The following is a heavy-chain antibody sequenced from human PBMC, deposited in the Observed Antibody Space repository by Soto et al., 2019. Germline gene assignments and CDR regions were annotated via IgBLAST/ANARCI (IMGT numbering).Heavy chain of an antibody. J-gene: IGHJ6*02. Sequence: ASVKVSCKASGYTFTGYYMHWVRQAPGQGLEWMGWINPNSGGTNYAQKFQGWVTMTRDTSISTAYMELSRLRSDDTAVYYCASTSTSNYYYGMDVWGQGTTVTVSS. CDR2: INPNSGGT. CDR1: GYTFTGYY. D-gene: IGHD2-2*01. CDR3: ASTSTSNYYYGMDV. V-gene: IGHV1-2*04.